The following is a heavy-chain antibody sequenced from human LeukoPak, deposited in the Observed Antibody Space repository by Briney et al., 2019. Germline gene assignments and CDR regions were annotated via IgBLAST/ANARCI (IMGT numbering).Heavy chain of an antibody. J-gene: IGHJ6*02. CDR3: TTVTSYGVMDV. V-gene: IGHV3-66*01. D-gene: IGHD5-18*01. CDR2: IYSGGST. CDR1: GLTVSSNY. Sequence: GGSLRLSYAASGLTVSSNYMSWVRQAPGKGLEWVSVIYSGGSTYYADSVKGRFTISRDNSKNTLYLQMNSLKTDDTAVYYCTTVTSYGVMDVWGQGTTVTVSS.